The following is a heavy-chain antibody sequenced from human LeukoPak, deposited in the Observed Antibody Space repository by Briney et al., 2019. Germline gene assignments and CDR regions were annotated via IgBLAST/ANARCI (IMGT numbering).Heavy chain of an antibody. J-gene: IGHJ3*02. D-gene: IGHD2-2*01. CDR3: AAAGYCSSTSCYQYAFDI. Sequence: SETLSLTCTVSGGWGGDYYWSWIRQPPGKGLEWIGYIYYNGNTFYTPSLKSRVTISVDKSKNQFSLKLSSVTAADTAVYYCAAAGYCSSTSCYQYAFDIWGQGTMVTVSS. V-gene: IGHV4-30-4*01. CDR2: IYYNGNT. CDR1: GGWGGDYY.